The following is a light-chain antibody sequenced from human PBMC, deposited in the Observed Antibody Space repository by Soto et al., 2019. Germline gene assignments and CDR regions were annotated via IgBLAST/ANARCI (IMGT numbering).Light chain of an antibody. CDR1: QSVSGN. Sequence: EVVLTQSPATLSVSPGERATLSCRASQSVSGNYFAWYQQKPGQAPRLLIYGASTRVTGIPARFSGSGSGAEFTLTISSLQSEDFAVYYCQQYHNWWTFGQGTKVDIK. CDR3: QQYHNWWT. V-gene: IGKV3-15*01. CDR2: GAS. J-gene: IGKJ1*01.